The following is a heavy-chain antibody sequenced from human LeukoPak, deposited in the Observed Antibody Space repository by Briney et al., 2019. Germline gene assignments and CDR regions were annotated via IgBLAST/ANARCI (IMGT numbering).Heavy chain of an antibody. V-gene: IGHV3-21*01. D-gene: IGHD3-22*01. CDR3: AAEYYDSSGYSRFDY. CDR2: ISSSSSYI. J-gene: IGHJ4*02. CDR1: GFTFSSYS. Sequence: GGSLRLSCAASGFTFSSYSMNWVRQAPGKGLEWVSSISSSSSYIYYADSVRGRFTISRDNAKNSLYLQMNSLRAEDTAVYYCAAEYYDSSGYSRFDYWGQGTLVTVSS.